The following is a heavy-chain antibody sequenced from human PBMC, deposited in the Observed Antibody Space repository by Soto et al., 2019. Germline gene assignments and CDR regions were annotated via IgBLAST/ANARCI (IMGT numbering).Heavy chain of an antibody. D-gene: IGHD2-2*02. Sequence: QVQLQESGPGLVKPSETLSLTCTVSGGSVSSDTHYWSWIRQPPGKRLEWIGFIYSSGSTNYNPSLTGRVAMSVDASKIQFSLKLRSVIVADTAVYHCARFVRYGSGTNCYTRADFWGHGTTVTVSS. J-gene: IGHJ6*02. CDR2: IYSSGST. CDR1: GGSVSSDTHY. V-gene: IGHV4-61*01. CDR3: ARFVRYGSGTNCYTRADF.